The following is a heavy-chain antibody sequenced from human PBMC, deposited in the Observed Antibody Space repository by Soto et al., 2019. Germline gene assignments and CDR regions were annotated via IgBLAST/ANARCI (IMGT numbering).Heavy chain of an antibody. D-gene: IGHD6-13*01. CDR3: ARDRSDSRNSFDAFDI. CDR2: ISYSGSP. V-gene: IGHV4-61*01. J-gene: IGHJ3*02. CDR1: GGSVSSGSHY. Sequence: QVQLQESGPGLVKPSETLSLTCTVSGGSVSSGSHYWSWIRQPPGKGLEWIAYISYSGSPDYNPSLKSRVSIAIDMDKTQISLKVRSVTAADTAVYYCARDRSDSRNSFDAFDIWGQGTMVPVSS.